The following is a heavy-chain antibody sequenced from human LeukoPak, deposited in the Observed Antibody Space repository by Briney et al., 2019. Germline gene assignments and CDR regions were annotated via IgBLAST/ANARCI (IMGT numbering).Heavy chain of an antibody. D-gene: IGHD2-2*01. CDR2: IYHSGST. J-gene: IGHJ6*02. CDR3: ARWLGCSSTSCYWNYYYYYGMDV. V-gene: IGHV4-4*02. CDR1: GGSISSSNW. Sequence: SETLSLTCAVSGGSISSSNWWSWVRQPPGKGLEWIGEIYHSGSTNYNPSLKSRVTISVDRSKNQFSLKLSSVTAADTAVYYCARWLGCSSTSCYWNYYYYYGMDVWGQGTTVTVSS.